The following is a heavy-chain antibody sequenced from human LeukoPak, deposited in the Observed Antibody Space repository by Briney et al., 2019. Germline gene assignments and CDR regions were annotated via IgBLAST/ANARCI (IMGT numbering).Heavy chain of an antibody. Sequence: SETLSLTCAVYGGSFSGYYWSWIRQPPGKGLEWSGEINHSGSTNYNPSLKSRVTISVDKSKNQFSLKLSSVTAADTAVYYCARGYSSSWYGPVKGWFDPWGQGTLVTVSS. D-gene: IGHD6-13*01. CDR1: GGSFSGYY. V-gene: IGHV4-34*01. CDR2: INHSGST. J-gene: IGHJ5*02. CDR3: ARGYSSSWYGPVKGWFDP.